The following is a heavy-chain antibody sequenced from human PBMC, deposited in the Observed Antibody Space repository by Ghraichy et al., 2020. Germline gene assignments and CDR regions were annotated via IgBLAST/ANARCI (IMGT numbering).Heavy chain of an antibody. CDR2: INAYNGYT. V-gene: IGHV1-18*04. D-gene: IGHD4-17*01. Sequence: ASVKVSCKASGYTFTSYGIIWVRQAPGQGLEWMGWINAYNGYTNYAQNFQGRVTMTTDTSTTTAYMELRSLRSDDTAVYYCARGLHVAVTPLDYWGQGTLVTVSS. J-gene: IGHJ4*02. CDR3: ARGLHVAVTPLDY. CDR1: GYTFTSYG.